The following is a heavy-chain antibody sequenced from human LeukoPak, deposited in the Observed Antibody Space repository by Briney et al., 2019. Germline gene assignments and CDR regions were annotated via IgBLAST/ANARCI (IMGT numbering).Heavy chain of an antibody. CDR2: INPNSGGT. V-gene: IGHV1-2*02. CDR1: GYTFTGSY. D-gene: IGHD3-16*01. J-gene: IGHJ5*02. Sequence: GASVKVSCKASGYTFTGSYIHWVRQVPGQGLEWMGWINPNSGGTNYAQKFQGRVTMTRDTSISTASMELSRLTSDDTAVYYCAREVVAWGMNWFDPWGQGTLVTVSS. CDR3: AREVVAWGMNWFDP.